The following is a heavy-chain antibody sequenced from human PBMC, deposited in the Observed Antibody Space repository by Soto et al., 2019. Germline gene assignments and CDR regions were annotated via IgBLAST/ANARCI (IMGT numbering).Heavy chain of an antibody. J-gene: IGHJ4*02. D-gene: IGHD2-2*01. Sequence: SETLSLTCTVSGGSISSSYWSWIRQPPGKGLKWIGYIYYSGSTNYNPSLQSRVTISVDTSKNQFSLKLSSVTAADTAVYYCARHGGVVPAAPVDYWGQGTLVTVSS. CDR1: GGSISSSY. CDR2: IYYSGST. CDR3: ARHGGVVPAAPVDY. V-gene: IGHV4-59*08.